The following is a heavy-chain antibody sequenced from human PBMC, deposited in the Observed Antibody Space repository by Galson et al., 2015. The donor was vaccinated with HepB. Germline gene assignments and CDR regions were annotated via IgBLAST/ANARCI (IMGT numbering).Heavy chain of an antibody. D-gene: IGHD5-18*01. CDR2: ISYDGSHK. V-gene: IGHV3-30*03. CDR3: ARDGRIQLWNYYYYYYMDV. CDR1: GFTFSSYG. J-gene: IGHJ6*03. Sequence: SLRLSCAASGFTFSSYGMHWVRQAPGKGLEWVAVISYDGSHKYYADSVKGRFTISRDNSKNTLYLQMNSLRAEDTAVYYCARDGRIQLWNYYYYYYMDVWGKGTTVTVSS.